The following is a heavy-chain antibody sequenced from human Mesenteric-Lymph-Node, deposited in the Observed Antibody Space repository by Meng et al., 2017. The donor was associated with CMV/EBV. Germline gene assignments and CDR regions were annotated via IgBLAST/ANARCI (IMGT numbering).Heavy chain of an antibody. V-gene: IGHV4-59*08. J-gene: IGHJ2*01. CDR2: ISQSGTA. CDR1: GSARRPYF. CDR3: ARFNWYFDV. Sequence: LPRTCTASGSARRPYFWGWVRQSPGKGLEWIGYISQSGTASYHPSLKNRVSMSLDTAKNQWSLRLSSVTAADTAVYYCARFNWYFDVWGRGTLVTVSS.